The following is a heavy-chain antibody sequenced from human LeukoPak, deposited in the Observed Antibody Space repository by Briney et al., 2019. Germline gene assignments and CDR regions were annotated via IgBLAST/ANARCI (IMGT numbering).Heavy chain of an antibody. CDR1: GFTFSSYA. CDR3: AKVPAYNYYDSSGYYPFFDY. D-gene: IGHD3-22*01. CDR2: ISGSGGST. V-gene: IGHV3-23*01. Sequence: GGTLRLSCAASGFTFSSYAMSWVRQAPGKGLEWVSAISGSGGSTYYADSEKGRFTISRDNSKNTLYLQMDSLRAEDTGVYFWAKVPAYNYYDSSGYYPFFDYWGEGTLVTVSS. J-gene: IGHJ4*02.